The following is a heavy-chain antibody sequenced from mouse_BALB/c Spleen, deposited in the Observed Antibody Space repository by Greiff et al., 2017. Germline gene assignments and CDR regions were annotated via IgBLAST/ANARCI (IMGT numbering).Heavy chain of an antibody. V-gene: IGHV2-4-1*01. CDR1: GFSLTSYG. CDR3: ARYITTVVATDYAMDY. CDR2: IWSGGST. Sequence: QVQLQQSGPGLVQPSQSLSITCTASGFSLTSYGVHWVRQSPGKGLEWLGVIWSGGSTDYNAAFISRLSISKDNSKSQVFFKMNSLQADDTAIYYCARYITTVVATDYAMDYWGQGTSVTVSS. J-gene: IGHJ4*01. D-gene: IGHD1-1*01.